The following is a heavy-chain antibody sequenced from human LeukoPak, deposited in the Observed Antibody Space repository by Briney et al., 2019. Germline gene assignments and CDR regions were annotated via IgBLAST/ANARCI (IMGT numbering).Heavy chain of an antibody. V-gene: IGHV3-74*01. J-gene: IGHJ3*02. CDR2: INSDESST. D-gene: IGHD2-15*01. Sequence: PGGSLRLSCAASGFTFSSYWMHWVRHAPGKGLVWVSRINSDESSTNYADSVKGRFTISRDNAKNSLDLQMNSLRAEDTAVYYCARVRSEGSSRYDAFDIWGQGTVVTVSS. CDR3: ARVRSEGSSRYDAFDI. CDR1: GFTFSSYW.